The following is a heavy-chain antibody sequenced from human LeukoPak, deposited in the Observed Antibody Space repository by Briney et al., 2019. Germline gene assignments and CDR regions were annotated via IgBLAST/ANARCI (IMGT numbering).Heavy chain of an antibody. D-gene: IGHD3-22*01. CDR1: GFTFSSYT. J-gene: IGHJ5*02. CDR2: ITSRSSYI. CDR3: ARDHYYDSSGYYSWFDP. Sequence: PGGSLRLSCVVSGFTFSSYTMSWVRQAPGKGLEWVSSITSRSSYIYYADSVKGRFTISRDNAENSLYLQINSLRAEDTAVYYCARDHYYDSSGYYSWFDPWGQGTLVTVSS. V-gene: IGHV3-21*01.